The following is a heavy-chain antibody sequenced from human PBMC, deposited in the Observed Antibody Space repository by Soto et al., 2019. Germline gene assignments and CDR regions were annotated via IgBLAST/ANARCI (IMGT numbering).Heavy chain of an antibody. V-gene: IGHV1-18*01. Sequence: QVQLLQSGAEVKKPGASVKVSCKASRYTFTTSGISWVRQAPGQGLKGIGWISAYNGNTNCAQKLQVRVTMTTDTPTSTAYMELRSLRSDDTAVYYCARDPGFRSDYWGEGTLVTVSS. CDR1: RYTFTTSG. D-gene: IGHD3-9*01. J-gene: IGHJ4*02. CDR2: ISAYNGNT. CDR3: ARDPGFRSDY.